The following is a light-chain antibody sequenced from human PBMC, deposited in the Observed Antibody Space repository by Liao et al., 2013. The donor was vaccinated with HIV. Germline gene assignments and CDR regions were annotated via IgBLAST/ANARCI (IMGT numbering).Light chain of an antibody. CDR2: EDT. J-gene: IGLJ2*01. CDR1: RLGDKY. Sequence: SYELTQPPSVSVSPGQTASITCSGHRLGDKYACWYQQKPGQSPVLVIYEDTKRPSGIPERFSGSNSGNTATLTISETQPLDEADYFCQAWDSSADVVFGGGTKLTVL. CDR3: QAWDSSADVV. V-gene: IGLV3-1*01.